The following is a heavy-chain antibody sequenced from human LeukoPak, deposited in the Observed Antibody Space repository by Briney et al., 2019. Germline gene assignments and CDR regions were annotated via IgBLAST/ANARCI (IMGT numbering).Heavy chain of an antibody. CDR2: ISSSSSYI. CDR1: GSTFSSYS. CDR3: ARGTTVTTLPFDY. J-gene: IGHJ4*02. V-gene: IGHV3-21*01. Sequence: GGSLRLSCAASGSTFSSYSMNWVRQAPGKGLEWVSSISSSSSYIYYADSVKGRFTISRDNAKNSLYLQMNSLRAEDTAVYYCARGTTVTTLPFDYWGQGTLVTVSS. D-gene: IGHD4-17*01.